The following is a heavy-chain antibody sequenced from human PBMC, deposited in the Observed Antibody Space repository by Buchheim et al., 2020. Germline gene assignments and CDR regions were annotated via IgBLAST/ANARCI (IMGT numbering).Heavy chain of an antibody. D-gene: IGHD6-13*01. CDR3: ARGQSDSWFSGSFDP. J-gene: IGHJ5*02. Sequence: QVHLVQSGAEVKKPGSSVKVSCKSSGGTSNNFTISWVRQAPGQGLEWMGGIIPKFYSPKYAPEFKRILTITADRSTSPFYMQLSSLRSEDTAVYFCARGQSDSWFSGSFDPWGQGTL. CDR2: IIPKFYSP. CDR1: GGTSNNFT. V-gene: IGHV1-69*06.